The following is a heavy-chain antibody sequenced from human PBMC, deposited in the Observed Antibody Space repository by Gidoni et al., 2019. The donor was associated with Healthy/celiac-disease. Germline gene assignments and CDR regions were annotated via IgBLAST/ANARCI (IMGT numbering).Heavy chain of an antibody. CDR2: ISSNGGST. J-gene: IGHJ3*02. CDR1: GFTFSSYA. CDR3: VKWADIVATINSAFDI. Sequence: EVQLVESGGGLVQPGGSLRLSCSASGFTFSSYAMHWVRQAPGKGLEYVSAISSNGGSTYYADSVKGRFTISRDNSKNTLYLQMSSLRAEDTAVYYCVKWADIVATINSAFDIWGQGTMVTVSS. V-gene: IGHV3-64D*06. D-gene: IGHD5-12*01.